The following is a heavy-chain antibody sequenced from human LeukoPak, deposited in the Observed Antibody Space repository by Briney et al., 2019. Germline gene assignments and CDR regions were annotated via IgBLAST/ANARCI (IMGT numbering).Heavy chain of an antibody. CDR2: IYSSGTT. Sequence: GGSLRLSCAASGFTFSSYEMNWVRQAPGKGLEWVSVIYSSGTTYYTDSVKGRFTISRQNFKNTLYLQMNSLRPDDTAVYYCARGPLHEYGVNWGQGTLVTVSS. V-gene: IGHV3-53*04. CDR3: ARGPLHEYGVN. CDR1: GFTFSSYE. J-gene: IGHJ4*02. D-gene: IGHD4-17*01.